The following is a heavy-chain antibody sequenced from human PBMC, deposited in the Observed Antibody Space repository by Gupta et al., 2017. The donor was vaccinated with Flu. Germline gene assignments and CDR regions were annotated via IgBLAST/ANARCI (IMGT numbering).Heavy chain of an antibody. CDR3: ATHRPITIFGVGTYYYGMDV. J-gene: IGHJ6*02. CDR1: GYPFTRYG. V-gene: IGHV1-18*01. Sequence: QVQLVQSGAEVQKPGASVKVSCKASGYPFTRYGISWVRQAPGQGLEWMGWISTYNGNTNYAQKLQGRVTMTTDTSTSTAYMELRSLRSDDTAVYYCATHRPITIFGVGTYYYGMDVWGQGTTVTVSS. CDR2: ISTYNGNT. D-gene: IGHD3-3*01.